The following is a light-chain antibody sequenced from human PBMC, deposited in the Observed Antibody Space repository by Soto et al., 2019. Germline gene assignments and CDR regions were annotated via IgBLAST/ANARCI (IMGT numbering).Light chain of an antibody. J-gene: IGLJ2*01. V-gene: IGLV1-44*01. CDR2: RST. Sequence: QSVLTQPPSASGTPGQRVTISCSGSSSNVGSNSVNWYQHFPGTAPKVLIYRSTQRPSGVPDRFSGSKSGTSATLDITGLQTGDEADYYCATWDSSLTGEVFGGGTQLTVL. CDR3: ATWDSSLTGEV. CDR1: SSNVGSNS.